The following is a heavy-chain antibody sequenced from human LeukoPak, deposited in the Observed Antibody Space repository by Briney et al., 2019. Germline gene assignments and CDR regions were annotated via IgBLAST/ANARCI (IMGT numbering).Heavy chain of an antibody. CDR3: ARDLLPIVVVPAAIGY. D-gene: IGHD2-2*02. Sequence: ASVKVSCKASGYTFTSYGISWVRQAPGQGLEWMGWISAYNGNTNYAQKLQGRVTMTTDTSTSIAYMELRGLRSDDTAVYYCARDLLPIVVVPAAIGYWGQGTLVTVSS. CDR1: GYTFTSYG. J-gene: IGHJ4*02. V-gene: IGHV1-18*01. CDR2: ISAYNGNT.